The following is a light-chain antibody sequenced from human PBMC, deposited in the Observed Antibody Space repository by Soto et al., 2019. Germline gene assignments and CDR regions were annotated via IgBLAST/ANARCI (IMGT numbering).Light chain of an antibody. CDR1: QSVSSSY. CDR2: GAS. CDR3: QQYGSSPPT. Sequence: EIVLTQSPGTLSLSPGERATLSCRASQSVSSSYLAWYQQKPGQAPRLLIYGASSRATGSPDRFSGSGSGTDGSLTISRLEPEDFAVYDCQQYGSSPPTFGQGTKVESK. V-gene: IGKV3-20*01. J-gene: IGKJ1*01.